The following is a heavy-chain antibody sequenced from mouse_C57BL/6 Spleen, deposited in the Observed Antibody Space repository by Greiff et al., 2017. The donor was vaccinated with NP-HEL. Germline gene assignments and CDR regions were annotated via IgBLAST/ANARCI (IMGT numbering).Heavy chain of an antibody. V-gene: IGHV5-4*03. CDR3: AKGGLRRYFDY. CDR1: GFTFSSYA. D-gene: IGHD2-4*01. CDR2: ISDGGSYT. Sequence: DVKLVESGGGLVKPGGSLKLSCAASGFTFSSYAMSWVRQTPEKRLEWVATISDGGSYTYYPDNVKGRFTISRDNAKNNLYLQMSHLKSEDTAMYYCAKGGLRRYFDYWGQGTTLTVSS. J-gene: IGHJ2*01.